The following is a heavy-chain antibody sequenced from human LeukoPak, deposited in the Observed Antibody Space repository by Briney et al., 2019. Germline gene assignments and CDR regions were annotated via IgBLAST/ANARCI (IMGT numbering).Heavy chain of an antibody. CDR3: ARGYYYGSGRPYYYYYGMDV. Sequence: SETLSLTCAVYGGSLSGYYWSWIRQPPGKGLEWIGEINHSGSTNYNPSLKSRVTISVDTSKNQFSLKLSSVTAADTAVYYCARGYYYGSGRPYYYYYGMDVWGKGTTVTVSS. CDR1: GGSLSGYY. V-gene: IGHV4-34*01. CDR2: INHSGST. D-gene: IGHD3-10*01. J-gene: IGHJ6*04.